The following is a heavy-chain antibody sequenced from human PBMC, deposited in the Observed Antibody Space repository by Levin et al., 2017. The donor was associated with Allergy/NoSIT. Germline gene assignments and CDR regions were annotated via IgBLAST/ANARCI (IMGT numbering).Heavy chain of an antibody. CDR3: AKDAGVRTSLATTRAYGFEY. D-gene: IGHD4-17*01. CDR2: ISYDGSEK. J-gene: IGHJ4*02. CDR1: GFTFSSYG. Sequence: PGGSLRLSCAASGFTFSSYGMQWVRQAPGKGPEWVAVISYDGSEKYYADSVKGRLTISRDNSKNTLYLQMNSLRAEDTAVYYCAKDAGVRTSLATTRAYGFEYWGQGTLVTVSS. V-gene: IGHV3-30*18.